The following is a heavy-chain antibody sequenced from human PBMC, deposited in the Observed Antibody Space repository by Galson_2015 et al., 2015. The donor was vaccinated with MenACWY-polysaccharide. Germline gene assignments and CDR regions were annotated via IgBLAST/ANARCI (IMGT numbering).Heavy chain of an antibody. V-gene: IGHV3-33*01. CDR2: IYYDGSDK. Sequence: SLRLSCAASGFTFRNYGMHWVRQAPGKGLEWVAIIYYDGSDKYYADSVKGRFTISRDNSRNTLYLQMNSLRVEDTAIYYCASRRAPNGDASLTYFDYWGQGTLVTVSS. CDR1: GFTFRNYG. CDR3: ASRRAPNGDASLTYFDY. D-gene: IGHD2-21*02. J-gene: IGHJ4*02.